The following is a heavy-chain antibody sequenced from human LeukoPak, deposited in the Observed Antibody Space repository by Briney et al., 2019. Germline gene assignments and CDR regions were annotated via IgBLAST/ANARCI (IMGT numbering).Heavy chain of an antibody. CDR2: IYQRATV. J-gene: IGHJ4*02. D-gene: IGHD5-24*01. Sequence: SETLSLTCNVSGYSISSGYFWGWVRQPPGKGLEWIGSIYQRATVHYNPSLKSRVTISLDTSKNQFSLNLRSMKASDTAVYYCARAVGTDGYNLWVYWGQGTLVTVSS. V-gene: IGHV4-38-2*02. CDR1: GYSISSGYF. CDR3: ARAVGTDGYNLWVY.